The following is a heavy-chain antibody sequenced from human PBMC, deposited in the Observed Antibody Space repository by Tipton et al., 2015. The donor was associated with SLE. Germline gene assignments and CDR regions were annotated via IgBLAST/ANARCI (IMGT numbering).Heavy chain of an antibody. CDR1: GGSISSSDSY. CDR2: IYFSGST. Sequence: TLSLTCTVSGGSISSSDSYWGWIRQPPGKGLEWIGNIYFSGSTYFNPSLKSRVTISVDTSKNQFSLKLSSVTAADTAVYYCARGKAGDSYYYYYMDVWGKGTTVTVSS. V-gene: IGHV4-39*07. D-gene: IGHD7-27*01. J-gene: IGHJ6*03. CDR3: ARGKAGDSYYYYYMDV.